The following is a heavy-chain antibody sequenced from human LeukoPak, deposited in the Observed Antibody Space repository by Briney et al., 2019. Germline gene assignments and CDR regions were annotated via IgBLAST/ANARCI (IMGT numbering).Heavy chain of an antibody. CDR2: ISGGGGST. J-gene: IGHJ4*02. CDR1: GITLSNYG. D-gene: IGHD3/OR15-3a*01. CDR3: AKRGVVIRVILVGFHKEAYYFES. V-gene: IGHV3-23*01. Sequence: GGSLRLSCAVSGITLSNYGMSWIRQAPGKGLEWVAGISGGGGSTYYADSVKGRFIISRHNPKNTLYLQMNSLRAEDTAVYFCAKRGVVIRVILVGFHKEAYYFESWGQGALVTVSS.